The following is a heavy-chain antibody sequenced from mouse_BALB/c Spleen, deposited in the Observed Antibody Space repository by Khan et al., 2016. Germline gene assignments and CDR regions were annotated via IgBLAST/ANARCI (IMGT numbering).Heavy chain of an antibody. D-gene: IGHD2-4*01. CDR3: ARHEGRTMIRTVCFYY. CDR1: GYTFTEYI. J-gene: IGHJ2*01. V-gene: IGHV1-62-2*01. Sequence: QVQLKESGAELAKPGASVKLSCKASGYTFTEYIIHWVKQRSGQGLEWIGWFYPGSGSIKYNEKFKDKATLTADKSSSTVHMELSRLTSHGSAVYFCARHEGRTMIRTVCFYYWDQSTTLTVSS. CDR2: FYPGSGSI.